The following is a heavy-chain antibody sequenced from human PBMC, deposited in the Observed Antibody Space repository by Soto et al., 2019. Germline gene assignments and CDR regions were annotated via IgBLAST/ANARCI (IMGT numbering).Heavy chain of an antibody. V-gene: IGHV3-73*01. CDR2: IRSKANSYAT. CDR1: GFTFSGSA. D-gene: IGHD2-8*01. J-gene: IGHJ4*02. CDR3: TRRRCTNGVCYTDY. Sequence: EVQLVESGGGLVQPGGSLKLSCAASGFTFSGSAMHWVRQASGKGLEWVGRIRSKANSYATAYAASVKGRFTISRDDSKNTAYLQMNSLKTEDTAVYYCTRRRCTNGVCYTDYWGQGNLVTVSS.